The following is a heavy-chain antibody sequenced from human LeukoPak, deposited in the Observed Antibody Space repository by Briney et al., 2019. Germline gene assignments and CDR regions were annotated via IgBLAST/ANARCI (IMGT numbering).Heavy chain of an antibody. V-gene: IGHV3-53*01. D-gene: IGHD1-26*01. CDR2: IYSGGST. J-gene: IGHJ4*02. CDR3: AILTFYGGSYILFDY. Sequence: GGSLRLSCATSGFTVSSNYMSWVRQAPGKGLEWVSVIYSGGSTYYADSVKGRFTISRDNSKNTLYLQMNSLRAEDTAVYYCAILTFYGGSYILFDYWGQGTLVTVSS. CDR1: GFTVSSNY.